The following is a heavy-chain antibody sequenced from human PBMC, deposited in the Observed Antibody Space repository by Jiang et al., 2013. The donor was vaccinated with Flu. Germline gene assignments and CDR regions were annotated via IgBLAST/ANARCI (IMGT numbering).Heavy chain of an antibody. J-gene: IGHJ5*02. CDR2: ISYDGSNK. Sequence: AVISYDGSNKYYADSVKGRFTISRDNSKNTLYLQMNSLRAEDTAVYYCAKGPEFHQWLVGGWFDPWGQGTLVTVSS. V-gene: IGHV3-33*05. CDR3: AKGPEFHQWLVGGWFDP. D-gene: IGHD6-19*01.